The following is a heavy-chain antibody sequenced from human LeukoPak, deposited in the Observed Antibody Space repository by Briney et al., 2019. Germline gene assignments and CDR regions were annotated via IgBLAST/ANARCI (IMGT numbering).Heavy chain of an antibody. CDR2: IRSTANGYAT. Sequence: GGSLRLSCAASGFTFSGSALHWVRQASGKGLEWVGRIRSTANGYATAYAASVKGRFTISRDDSKNTAYLQMNSLKTEDTAVYYCTRVDIVVVVAATHYYYYYMDVWGKGTTVTISS. CDR3: TRVDIVVVVAATHYYYYYMDV. D-gene: IGHD2-15*01. CDR1: GFTFSGSA. V-gene: IGHV3-73*01. J-gene: IGHJ6*03.